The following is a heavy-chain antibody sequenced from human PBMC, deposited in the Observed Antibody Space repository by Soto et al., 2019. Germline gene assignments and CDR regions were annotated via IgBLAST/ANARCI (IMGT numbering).Heavy chain of an antibody. Sequence: ASVKVSCKVSGYTLTELSMHWVRQSPGKGLEWMGGFDAEDGETSYAQKFQGRVTMTEDTRTDTAYMELSSLRSDDTAVYYCATDRTYYYDSSGYRSDAFDIWGQGTMVTVSS. CDR3: ATDRTYYYDSSGYRSDAFDI. D-gene: IGHD3-22*01. CDR1: GYTLTELS. CDR2: FDAEDGET. J-gene: IGHJ3*02. V-gene: IGHV1-24*01.